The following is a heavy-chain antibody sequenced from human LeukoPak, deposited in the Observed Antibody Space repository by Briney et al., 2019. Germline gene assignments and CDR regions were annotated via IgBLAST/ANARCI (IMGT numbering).Heavy chain of an antibody. Sequence: PGGSLRLSCAASGFTFSSYSMNWVRQAPGKGLEWVSYISSSSSTIYYADSVKGRFTISRDNAKNSLYLQMNSLRAEDTAVYYCARVVIALNCNPEAFDIWGQGTMVTVSS. CDR1: GFTFSSYS. D-gene: IGHD1-1*01. CDR2: ISSSSSTI. CDR3: ARVVIALNCNPEAFDI. J-gene: IGHJ3*02. V-gene: IGHV3-48*01.